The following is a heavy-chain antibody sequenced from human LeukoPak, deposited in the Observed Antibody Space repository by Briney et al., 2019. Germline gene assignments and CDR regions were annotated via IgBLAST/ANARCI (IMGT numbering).Heavy chain of an antibody. V-gene: IGHV3-20*04. CDR2: TNWNGGST. D-gene: IGHD3-22*01. CDR1: GFTFDDYG. J-gene: IGHJ3*02. CDR3: ARERHYYDSSGYYYRGAFDI. Sequence: GGSLRLSCAASGFTFDDYGMSWVRQTPGKGLEWVSDTNWNGGSTGYADSVKGRFTISRDNSKNTLYLQMNSLRAEDTAVYYCARERHYYDSSGYYYRGAFDIWGQGTMVTVSS.